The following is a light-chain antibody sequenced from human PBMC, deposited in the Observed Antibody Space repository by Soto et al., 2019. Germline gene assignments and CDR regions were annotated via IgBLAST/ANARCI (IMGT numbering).Light chain of an antibody. CDR2: GAS. V-gene: IGKV3-20*01. Sequence: EIGLTQSPGTLSLSPGERATLSCRASQSVSSSYLAWYQQKPGQAPRLLIYGASSRATGIPDRFSGSGSGTDFTLTIIRLEPEDFAVYYCQQYGSSPMYTFGQGTKLEIK. CDR1: QSVSSSY. J-gene: IGKJ2*01. CDR3: QQYGSSPMYT.